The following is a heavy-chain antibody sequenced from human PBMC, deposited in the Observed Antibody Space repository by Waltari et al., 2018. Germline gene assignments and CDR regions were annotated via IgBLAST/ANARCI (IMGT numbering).Heavy chain of an antibody. V-gene: IGHV4-38-2*02. CDR2: IYHSGST. D-gene: IGHD6-19*01. CDR1: GYSISSGYY. CDR3: ARESGYSSGWFDY. Sequence: QVQLQESGPGLVKPSETLSLTCAVSGYSISSGYYWGWIRQPPGKGLEWIGSIYHSGSTYYNPYLKSRVTISVDTSKNQFSLKLSSVTAADTAVYYCARESGYSSGWFDYWGQGTLVTVSS. J-gene: IGHJ4*02.